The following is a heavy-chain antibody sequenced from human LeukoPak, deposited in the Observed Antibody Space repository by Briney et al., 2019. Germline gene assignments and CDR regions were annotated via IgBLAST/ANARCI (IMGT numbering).Heavy chain of an antibody. D-gene: IGHD6-13*01. J-gene: IGHJ4*02. Sequence: SETLSLTCTVSGYSISSGYYWGWIRQPPGKGLEWIGSLYHSGSTYYNPSLKSRVTISVDTSKNQFSLKLSSVTAADTAVYYCARGFGLVRAAAGTKFGLDYWGQGTLVTVSS. CDR2: LYHSGST. CDR1: GYSISSGYY. V-gene: IGHV4-38-2*02. CDR3: ARGFGLVRAAAGTKFGLDY.